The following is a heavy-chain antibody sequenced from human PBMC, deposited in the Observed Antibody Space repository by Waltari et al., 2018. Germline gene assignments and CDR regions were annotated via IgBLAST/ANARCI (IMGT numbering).Heavy chain of an antibody. J-gene: IGHJ1*01. V-gene: IGHV1-8*01. Sequence: QVQLVQSGAEVKKPGASVKVSCKASGYTFTSYDINWVRQATGQGLEWMGWMNPNSGNTGYAQKFQGRVTMTRNTSISTAYMELSSLRSEDTAVYYCARGEHIVVGLGEYFQHWGQGTLVTVSS. CDR1: GYTFTSYD. CDR3: ARGEHIVVGLGEYFQH. D-gene: IGHD2-21*01. CDR2: MNPNSGNT.